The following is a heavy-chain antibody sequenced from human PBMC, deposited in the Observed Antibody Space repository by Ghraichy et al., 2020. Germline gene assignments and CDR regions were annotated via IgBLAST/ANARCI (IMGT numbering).Heavy chain of an antibody. CDR3: ARTLRAAGYCSSTSCPVYFDY. Sequence: GSLRLSCTVSGGSISSYYWSWIRQPPGKGLEWIGYIYYSGSTNYNPSLKSRVTISVDTSKNQFSLKLSSVTAADTAVYYCARTLRAAGYCSSTSCPVYFDYWGQGTLVTVSS. J-gene: IGHJ4*02. V-gene: IGHV4-59*01. CDR1: GGSISSYY. D-gene: IGHD2-2*01. CDR2: IYYSGST.